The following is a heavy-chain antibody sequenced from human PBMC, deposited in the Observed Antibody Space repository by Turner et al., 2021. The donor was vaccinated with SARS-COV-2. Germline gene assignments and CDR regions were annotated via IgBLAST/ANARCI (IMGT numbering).Heavy chain of an antibody. D-gene: IGHD3-22*01. CDR1: GGSISRSSYY. Sequence: QLQLQEPGPGLVKPSETLSLTCTVSGGSISRSSYYWGWIRQPPGKGLEWIGKIYYSGSTCYNPSIKSRVTISVDTSKNQFSLKLSSVTATDTAVYYCARRLVVQGTDDYSYYYGMDVWGQGTTVTVSS. CDR2: IYYSGST. J-gene: IGHJ6*02. CDR3: ARRLVVQGTDDYSYYYGMDV. V-gene: IGHV4-39*01.